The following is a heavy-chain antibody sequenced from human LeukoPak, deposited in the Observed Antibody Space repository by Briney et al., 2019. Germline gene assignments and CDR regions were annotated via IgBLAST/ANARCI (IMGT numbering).Heavy chain of an antibody. J-gene: IGHJ4*02. CDR1: GCSFSSYA. D-gene: IGHD4/OR15-4a*01. Sequence: SVKVSCKASGCSFSSYAISWVRLAPGQGLEWMGVIIPISGTANYSQKFQGRVTITADESTSTAYMDLNSLRSEDTAVYYCARDLSDYGMYYFDYWGQGTLVTVSS. CDR2: IIPISGTA. CDR3: ARDLSDYGMYYFDY. V-gene: IGHV1-69*13.